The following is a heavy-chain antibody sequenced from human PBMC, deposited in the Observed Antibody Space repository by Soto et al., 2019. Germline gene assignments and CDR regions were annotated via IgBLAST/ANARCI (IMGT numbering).Heavy chain of an antibody. D-gene: IGHD5-12*01. V-gene: IGHV4-30-2*01. CDR2: IYHSGST. J-gene: IGHJ4*02. CDR3: AREGYSGYDSPGYFDY. CDR1: GGSISSGGYS. Sequence: QLQLQESGSGLVKPSQTLSLTCAVSGGSISSGGYSWSWIRQPPGKGLEWIGYIYHSGSTYYNPSLKSRVTISVDRTKNPFSLKLSSVTAADTAVYYCAREGYSGYDSPGYFDYWGQGTLVTVSS.